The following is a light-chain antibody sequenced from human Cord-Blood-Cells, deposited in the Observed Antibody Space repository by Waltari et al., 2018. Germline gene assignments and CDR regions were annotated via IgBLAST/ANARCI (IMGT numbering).Light chain of an antibody. Sequence: QSALTQPRSVSGSPGQSVTISCTGTSSDVGGYNYVSWYQQHPSKAPKLMIYDVSNRPSGVPDRFSGSKSGNTDSLTISGLQAEDEADYYCCSYAGSYTFVVFGGGTKLTVL. CDR2: DVS. CDR3: CSYAGSYTFVV. V-gene: IGLV2-11*01. CDR1: SSDVGGYNY. J-gene: IGLJ2*01.